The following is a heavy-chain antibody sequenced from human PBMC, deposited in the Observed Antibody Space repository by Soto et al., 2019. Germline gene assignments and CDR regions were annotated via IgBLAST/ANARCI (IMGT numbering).Heavy chain of an antibody. CDR1: GFTVSSYA. Sequence: GGSLRLSCAASGFTVSSYAMHWVRQAPGKGLEWVAVISYDGSNKYYADSVKGRFTISRDNSKNTLYLQMNSLRAEDTAVYYCARERTYSGYDPFDYWGQGTLVTVSS. D-gene: IGHD5-12*01. J-gene: IGHJ4*02. CDR3: ARERTYSGYDPFDY. CDR2: ISYDGSNK. V-gene: IGHV3-30-3*01.